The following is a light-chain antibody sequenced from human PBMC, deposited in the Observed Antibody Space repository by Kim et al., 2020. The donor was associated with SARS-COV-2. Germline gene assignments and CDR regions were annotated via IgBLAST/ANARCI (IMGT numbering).Light chain of an antibody. J-gene: IGLJ3*02. Sequence: RHTDTLTCTGNNDNVGRQGAAWLQQHQGQPPKVLSDRNNNRRSGISERFSASRSGNTASLIITGLQSEDEADYYCSAWDISLNAVVFGGGTQLTVL. CDR1: NDNVGRQG. CDR2: RNN. V-gene: IGLV10-54*01. CDR3: SAWDISLNAVV.